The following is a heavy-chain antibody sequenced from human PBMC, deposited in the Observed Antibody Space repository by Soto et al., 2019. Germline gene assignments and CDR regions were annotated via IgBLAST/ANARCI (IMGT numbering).Heavy chain of an antibody. V-gene: IGHV3-30-3*01. D-gene: IGHD1-26*01. CDR3: ARDARTYSGSIRHLDY. CDR2: ISYDGSNK. CDR1: GFTFSSYA. J-gene: IGHJ4*02. Sequence: GGSLRLSCAASGFTFSSYAIHWVRQAPGKGLEWVAVISYDGSNKYYTDSVKGRFTISRDNAKNSLYLQMNSLRAEDTAVYYCARDARTYSGSIRHLDYWGQGTLVTVSS.